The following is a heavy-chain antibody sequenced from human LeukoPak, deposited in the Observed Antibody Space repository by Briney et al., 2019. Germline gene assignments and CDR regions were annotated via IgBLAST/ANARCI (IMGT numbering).Heavy chain of an antibody. CDR3: ARLTYYYGSGDAFDI. J-gene: IGHJ3*02. CDR2: IYYSGST. CDR1: GGSISSYY. V-gene: IGHV4-59*01. Sequence: SETLSLTCTVSGGSISSYYWSWIRQPPGKGLEWIGYIYYSGSTNYNPSLKSRVTISVDTSKNQFSLKLSSVTAADTAVYYCARLTYYYGSGDAFDIWGQGTMVTVSS. D-gene: IGHD3-10*01.